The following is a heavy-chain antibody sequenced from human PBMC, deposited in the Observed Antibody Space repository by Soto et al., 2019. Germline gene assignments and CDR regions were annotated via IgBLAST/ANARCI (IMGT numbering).Heavy chain of an antibody. J-gene: IGHJ4*02. Sequence: QLQLVQSGPEAKKPGASVKVSCKASGYTFATSTISWLRQAPGQGPEWMGWIKAYSGNTNYAQKLQGRLTMTTDTPTSTAYMELRSLTTDVTAIYYCAIADYGDDDFWGEGTLVTVSS. CDR1: GYTFATST. V-gene: IGHV1-18*01. D-gene: IGHD4-17*01. CDR3: AIADYGDDDF. CDR2: IKAYSGNT.